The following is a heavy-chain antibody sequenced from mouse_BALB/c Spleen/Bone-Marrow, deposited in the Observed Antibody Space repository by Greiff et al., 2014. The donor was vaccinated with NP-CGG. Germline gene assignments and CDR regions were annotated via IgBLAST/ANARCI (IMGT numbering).Heavy chain of an antibody. CDR3: ARHESYGNYLYFDV. J-gene: IGHJ1*01. Sequence: VKLVESGAGLVKPGASVKLSCKASGYTFTEYIIHWVKQRSGQSLEWIGWFYPGSGSIKYNEKFKDKATLTADKSSSTVYMELSRLTSEDSAVYFCARHESYGNYLYFDVWGAGTTVTVSS. D-gene: IGHD2-10*02. V-gene: IGHV1-62-2*01. CDR2: FYPGSGSI. CDR1: GYTFTEYI.